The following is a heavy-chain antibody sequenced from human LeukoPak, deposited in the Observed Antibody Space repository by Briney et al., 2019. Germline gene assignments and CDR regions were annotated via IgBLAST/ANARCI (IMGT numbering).Heavy chain of an antibody. D-gene: IGHD2-15*01. V-gene: IGHV4-38-2*01. Sequence: SETLSLTCAVSGYSISSGYYWGWIRQPPGKGLEWIGSIYHSGSTYYNPSLKSRVTISVDTSKNQFSLKLTSVTAADTAVYYCARMRGGGIGYHYYVDVWGKGTTVIVSS. J-gene: IGHJ6*03. CDR3: ARMRGGGIGYHYYVDV. CDR2: IYHSGST. CDR1: GYSISSGYY.